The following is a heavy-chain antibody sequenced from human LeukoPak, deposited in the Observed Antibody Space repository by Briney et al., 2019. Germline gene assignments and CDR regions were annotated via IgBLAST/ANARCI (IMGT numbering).Heavy chain of an antibody. CDR3: ARMGGYFDY. V-gene: IGHV4-34*01. D-gene: IGHD2-15*01. J-gene: IGHJ4*02. CDR2: INHSGST. Sequence: KASETLSLTCAVYGGSFSGYYWSWIRQPPGKGLEWIGEINHSGSTNYNPSLKSRVTISVDTSKNQLSLKLSSVTAADTAVYYCARMGGYFDYWGQGTLVTVSS. CDR1: GGSFSGYY.